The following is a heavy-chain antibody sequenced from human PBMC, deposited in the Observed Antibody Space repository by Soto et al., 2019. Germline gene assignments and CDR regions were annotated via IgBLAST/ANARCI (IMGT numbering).Heavy chain of an antibody. CDR3: AKDVGCYDRSGYYGMDV. V-gene: IGHV3-23*01. D-gene: IGHD3-22*01. CDR1: GFTFSSYA. CDR2: ISGSGGST. Sequence: EVQLLESGGGLVQPGGSLRLSCAASGFTFSSYAMSWVRQAPGKGLEWVSAISGSGGSTYYADSVKGRFTISRDNSKNTLYLQMNSLKAEDTAVYYCAKDVGCYDRSGYYGMDVWGQGTTVTVSS. J-gene: IGHJ6*02.